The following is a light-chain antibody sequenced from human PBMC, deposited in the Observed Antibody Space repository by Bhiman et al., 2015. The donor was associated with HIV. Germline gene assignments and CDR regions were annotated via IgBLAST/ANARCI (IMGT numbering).Light chain of an antibody. J-gene: IGLJ2*01. CDR1: ALPKKY. V-gene: IGLV3-1*01. CDR3: QAWDSSTAR. CDR2: QDN. Sequence: SYELTQPPSVSVSPGQTARITCSGDALPKKYSYWYQQKPGQSPVLVIYQDNKRPSGIPERFSGSNSGNTATLTISGTQAMDEADYYCQAWDSSTARFGGGTKLTVL.